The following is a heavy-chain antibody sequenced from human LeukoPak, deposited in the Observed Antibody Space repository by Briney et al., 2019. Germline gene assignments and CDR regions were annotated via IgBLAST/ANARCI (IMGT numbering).Heavy chain of an antibody. CDR2: IYYSGST. D-gene: IGHD3-10*01. V-gene: IGHV4-59*08. Sequence: SETLSLTCTVSGGSISSYYWSWIRQPPGKGLEWIGYIYYSGSTNYNPSLKSRVTISVDTSENQFSLKLSSVTAADTAAYYCARFGSGSYYPDYYGMDVWGQGTTVTVSS. CDR3: ARFGSGSYYPDYYGMDV. CDR1: GGSISSYY. J-gene: IGHJ6*02.